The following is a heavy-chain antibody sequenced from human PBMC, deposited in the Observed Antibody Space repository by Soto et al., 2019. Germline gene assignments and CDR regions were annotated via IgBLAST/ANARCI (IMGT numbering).Heavy chain of an antibody. D-gene: IGHD3-10*01. CDR3: ARSKRTCGELLGDY. Sequence: EVQLVESGGGLVKPGGSLRLSCAASGFTFSSYSMNWVRQAPGKGLEWVSSISSSSSYIYYADSVKGRFTISRDNAKNSLYLQMNSLRAEDTAVYYCARSKRTCGELLGDYWGQGTLVTVSS. CDR1: GFTFSSYS. CDR2: ISSSSSYI. J-gene: IGHJ4*02. V-gene: IGHV3-21*01.